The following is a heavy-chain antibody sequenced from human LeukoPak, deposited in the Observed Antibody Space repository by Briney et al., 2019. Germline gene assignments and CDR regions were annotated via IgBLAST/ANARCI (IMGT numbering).Heavy chain of an antibody. CDR3: TRRDYNDFSTGPDV. CDR1: GFSFSGST. Sequence: GGSLRLSCVASGFSFSGSTMQWVRQASGKGLEWVGRIRNQENNYATAYVESVKGRFIMSRDDAKNTAYLQMNSLKTEDTAVYYCTRRDYNDFSTGPDVWGKGTTVTVSS. J-gene: IGHJ6*04. CDR2: IRNQENNYAT. D-gene: IGHD3/OR15-3a*01. V-gene: IGHV3-73*01.